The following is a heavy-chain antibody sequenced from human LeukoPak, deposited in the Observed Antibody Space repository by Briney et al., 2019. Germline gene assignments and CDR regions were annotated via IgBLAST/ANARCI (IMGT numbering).Heavy chain of an antibody. CDR3: AKDTPTTGYHLDS. CDR1: GFTLRGYG. J-gene: IGHJ4*02. Sequence: LGGSLRLSCAASGFTLRGYGMHWVRQAPGKGLEWVAFIRYDGSDKSYADSVKGRFTISRDNSENTLYLQINSLRVEDTAVYYCAKDTPTTGYHLDSWGQGTLVTVSS. D-gene: IGHD1-1*01. CDR2: IRYDGSDK. V-gene: IGHV3-30*02.